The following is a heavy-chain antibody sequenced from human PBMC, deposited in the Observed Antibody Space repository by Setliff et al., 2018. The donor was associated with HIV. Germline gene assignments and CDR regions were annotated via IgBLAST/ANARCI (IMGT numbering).Heavy chain of an antibody. Sequence: SETLSLTCTVSGASVSDNFWNWIRQSPGKGLEWIGYIYYSGSTNYNPSLESRVSISADKSKNQFSLQLSSVTAADTAVYYCARGSTVWAFAHWGQGALVTVSS. CDR3: ARGSTVWAFAH. D-gene: IGHD7-27*01. V-gene: IGHV4-59*02. J-gene: IGHJ4*02. CDR1: GASVSDNF. CDR2: IYYSGST.